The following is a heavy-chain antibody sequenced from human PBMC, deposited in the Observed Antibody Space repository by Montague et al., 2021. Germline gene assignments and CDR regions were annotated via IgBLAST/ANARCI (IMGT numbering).Heavy chain of an antibody. Sequence: SLRLSCAASGFTFSTSWIHWVRQAPGKGLVWVSRINPDGSSTNYADSVTGRSTISRDNGKNTLYLQMNSLRAEDTAVYFCARAGYYGGLDIWGQGTMATASS. CDR2: INPDGSST. J-gene: IGHJ3*02. CDR3: ARAGYYGGLDI. D-gene: IGHD2-21*01. CDR1: GFTFSTSW. V-gene: IGHV3-74*01.